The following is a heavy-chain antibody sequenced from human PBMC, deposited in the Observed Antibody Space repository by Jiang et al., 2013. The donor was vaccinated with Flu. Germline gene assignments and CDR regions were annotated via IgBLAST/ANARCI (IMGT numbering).Heavy chain of an antibody. V-gene: IGHV4-59*01. J-gene: IGHJ6*04. Sequence: GSGLVKPSETLSLTCTVSGGSISTYYWTWIRQPPGKGLEWIGSVYYNGNRYYNTSLKSRVTISIDMSNNQFSLRLSSVTAADTAVYYCARGREDPYYRYYGMDVWGKGPRSSSPQ. CDR3: ARGREDPYYRYYGMDV. D-gene: IGHD1-26*01. CDR1: GGSISTYY. CDR2: VYYNGNR.